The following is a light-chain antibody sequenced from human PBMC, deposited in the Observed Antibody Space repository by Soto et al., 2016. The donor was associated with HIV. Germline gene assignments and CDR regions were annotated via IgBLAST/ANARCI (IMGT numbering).Light chain of an antibody. Sequence: SYVLTQPPSVSVAPGTTVKITCGGDNIGTKSVHWYQQKPGQAPVLVLYDDSDRPSGIPDRFSGSNSGNTATLTISGVEAGDEADYYCQVWDRSVVFGGGTKLTVL. J-gene: IGLJ2*01. CDR3: QVWDRSVV. CDR2: DDS. CDR1: NIGTKS. V-gene: IGLV3-21*01.